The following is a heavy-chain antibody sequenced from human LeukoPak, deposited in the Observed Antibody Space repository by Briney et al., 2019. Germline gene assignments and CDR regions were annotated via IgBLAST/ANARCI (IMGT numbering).Heavy chain of an antibody. J-gene: IGHJ6*02. CDR2: ISSSGLIT. CDR1: GFTFSDYY. V-gene: IGHV3-11*01. CDR3: TRRPDYYGMGV. Sequence: PGGSLRLSCSASGFTFSDYYMSWIRQAPGKGLEWVSYISSSGLITYYADSVKGRFTISRDNAQNSLYLRMNSLRAEDTAVYYCTRRPDYYGMGVWGQGTTVTVSS.